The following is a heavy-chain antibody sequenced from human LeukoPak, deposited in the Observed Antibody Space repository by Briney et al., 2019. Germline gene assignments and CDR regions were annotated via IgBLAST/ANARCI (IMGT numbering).Heavy chain of an antibody. CDR1: GFTFSSYS. J-gene: IGHJ4*02. Sequence: GGSLRLSCAASGFTFSSYSMNWVRQAPGKGLEWVSSISSSSSYIYYADSVKGRFTISRDNAKNSLYLQMNSLRAEDTAVYYCARDFGDFWSGSHFDYWGQGTLVTVSS. CDR2: ISSSSSYI. V-gene: IGHV3-21*01. CDR3: ARDFGDFWSGSHFDY. D-gene: IGHD3-3*01.